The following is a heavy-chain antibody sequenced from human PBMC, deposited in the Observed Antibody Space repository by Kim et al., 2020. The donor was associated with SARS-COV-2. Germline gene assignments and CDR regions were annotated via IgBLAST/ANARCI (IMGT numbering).Heavy chain of an antibody. Sequence: SETLSLTCTVSRLSITNYYWGWIRQPPGKGLEWICYIYYNGITAYNPSPESRVTISVDTSTKQFFQLLRYVTTSDTAAFYYCAPAPPPVYF. V-gene: IGHV4-59*08. CDR1: RLSITNYY. J-gene: IGHJ2*01. CDR2: IYYNGIT. CDR3: APAPPPVYF.